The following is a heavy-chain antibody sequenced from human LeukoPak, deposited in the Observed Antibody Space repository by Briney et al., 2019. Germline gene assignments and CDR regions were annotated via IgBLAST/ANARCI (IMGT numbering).Heavy chain of an antibody. V-gene: IGHV1-2*02. CDR1: GYTFTGYY. CDR3: ARDFTRYCSGGSCYYFDY. Sequence: GASVKVSCKASGYTFTGYYMHWVRQAPGQGLEWMGWINPNSGGTNYAQKFQGRVTMTRDTSISTAYMELSRLRSDDTAVYYCARDFTRYCSGGSCYYFDYWGQGTLVTVSS. D-gene: IGHD2-15*01. CDR2: INPNSGGT. J-gene: IGHJ4*02.